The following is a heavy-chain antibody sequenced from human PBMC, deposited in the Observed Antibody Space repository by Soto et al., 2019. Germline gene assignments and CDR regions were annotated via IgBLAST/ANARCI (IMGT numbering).Heavy chain of an antibody. V-gene: IGHV4-30-2*01. CDR1: GGSISSGGYS. CDR3: AGMPYTSGLRFDP. Sequence: SETLSLTCAVSGGSISSGGYSWSWIRQPPGKGLEWIGYIYQSGVTSYNPSLASRVSISLDRSNNQCSLKLKSVTAADTAVYFCAGMPYTSGLRFDPWGPGTLVTVSS. J-gene: IGHJ5*02. D-gene: IGHD6-19*01. CDR2: IYQSGVT.